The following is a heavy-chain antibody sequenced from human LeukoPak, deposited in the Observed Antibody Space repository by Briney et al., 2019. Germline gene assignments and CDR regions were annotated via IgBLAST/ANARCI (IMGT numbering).Heavy chain of an antibody. J-gene: IGHJ5*02. CDR3: ARWLSRDYDSSVYVNWFDP. Sequence: ASVKVSCKASGGTFSSYAISWVRQAPGQGLEWMGGIIPIFGTANYAQKFQGRVTITADESTSTAYMELSSLRSEDTAVYYCARWLSRDYDSSVYVNWFDPWGKETLVTVSS. D-gene: IGHD3-22*01. V-gene: IGHV1-69*13. CDR1: GGTFSSYA. CDR2: IIPIFGTA.